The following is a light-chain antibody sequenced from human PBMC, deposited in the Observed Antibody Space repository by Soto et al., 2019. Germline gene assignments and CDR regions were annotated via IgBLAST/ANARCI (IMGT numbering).Light chain of an antibody. CDR1: QSVSSSY. Sequence: EIVLTQSPGTLSLSTGERATLSCRASQSVSSSYLAWYQQKPGQAPRLLIYGASSRATGIPDRFSGSGSGTDFTLTISRLEPDDFATYYCQHYNSYSEAFGQGTKVDI. V-gene: IGKV3-20*01. J-gene: IGKJ1*01. CDR3: QHYNSYSEA. CDR2: GAS.